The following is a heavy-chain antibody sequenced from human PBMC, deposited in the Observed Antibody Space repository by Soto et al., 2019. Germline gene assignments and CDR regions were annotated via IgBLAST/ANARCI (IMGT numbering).Heavy chain of an antibody. V-gene: IGHV3-33*01. J-gene: IGHJ4*02. CDR1: GFDFSKYG. Sequence: QVQLVESGGGVVQPGRSLRLSCAASGFDFSKYGMHWVRQAPGKGLEWVAVVGYVGDNKYYADSMKGRFTISSDNSKNTLYLQMSSLRAEDTDVYYCARDVAYPTEAFDSWGQVTLVTVSS. CDR3: ARDVAYPTEAFDS. CDR2: VGYVGDNK. D-gene: IGHD2-15*01.